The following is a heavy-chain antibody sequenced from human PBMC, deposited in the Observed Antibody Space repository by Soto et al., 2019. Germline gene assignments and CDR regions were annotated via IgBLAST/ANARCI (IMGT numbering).Heavy chain of an antibody. D-gene: IGHD4-4*01. CDR3: ARVREYSNYVFDY. Sequence: SETLSLTCTVYGGSISSGDYYWSWIRQPPGNGLEWIGYIYYSGSTYYNPSLKSRVTISVDTSKNQFSLKLSSVTAADTAVYYCARVREYSNYVFDYWGQGTLVTVSS. CDR2: IYYSGST. CDR1: GGSISSGDYY. J-gene: IGHJ4*02. V-gene: IGHV4-30-4*01.